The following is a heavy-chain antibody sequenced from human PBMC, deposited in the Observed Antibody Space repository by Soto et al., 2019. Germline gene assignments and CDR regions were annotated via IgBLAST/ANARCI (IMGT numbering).Heavy chain of an antibody. D-gene: IGHD3-3*01. V-gene: IGHV4-4*07. CDR1: RCATWWYY. Sequence: PSLTATIARCATWWYYLTEDRQSAGKGLEWIGRIDSSGGTKYNPSLQSRVTMSRDTSKNQFSLRLTSVTAADTAVYYCARGKRFYESFDPWGQETLVTLS. CDR3: ARGKRFYESFDP. J-gene: IGHJ5*02. CDR2: IDSSGGT.